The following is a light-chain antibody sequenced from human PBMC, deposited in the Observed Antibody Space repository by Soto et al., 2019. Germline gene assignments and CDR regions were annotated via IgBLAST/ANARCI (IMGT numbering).Light chain of an antibody. Sequence: QSVLTQPPSVSGAPGQRVTISCTGSSSNIGAGYDVPWYQQLPGTAPKLLIYGNSNRPSGVPDRFSGSKSGTSASLAITGLQAEDEADDYCQSYDSSLSGYVVFGGGTKLTVL. J-gene: IGLJ2*01. CDR3: QSYDSSLSGYVV. V-gene: IGLV1-40*01. CDR1: SSNIGAGYD. CDR2: GNS.